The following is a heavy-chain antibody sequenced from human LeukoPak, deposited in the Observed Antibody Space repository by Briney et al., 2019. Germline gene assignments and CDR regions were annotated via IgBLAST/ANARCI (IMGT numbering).Heavy chain of an antibody. CDR3: AREKISGSLDY. Sequence: PGGSLRLSCAASGFTFSSYAMSWVRQARGKALEWVSAISGSGGSTYYADSVKGRFTISRDNAKNSLYLQINSLRAEDTAVYYCAREKISGSLDYWGQGTLVTVSS. V-gene: IGHV3-23*01. CDR1: GFTFSSYA. D-gene: IGHD1-26*01. CDR2: ISGSGGST. J-gene: IGHJ4*02.